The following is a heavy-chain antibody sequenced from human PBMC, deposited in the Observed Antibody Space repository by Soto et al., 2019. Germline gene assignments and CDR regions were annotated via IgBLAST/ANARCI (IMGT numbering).Heavy chain of an antibody. J-gene: IGHJ3*02. CDR3: ARDRPGYDFWSGPPPYAFDI. V-gene: IGHV1-69*13. CDR1: GGTFSSYA. CDR2: IIPIFGTA. Sequence: SVKVSCKASGGTFSSYAISWVRQAPGQGLEWMGGIIPIFGTANYAQKFQGRVTITADESTSTAYMELSSLRSEDTAVYYCARDRPGYDFWSGPPPYAFDIWGQGTMVTVSS. D-gene: IGHD3-3*01.